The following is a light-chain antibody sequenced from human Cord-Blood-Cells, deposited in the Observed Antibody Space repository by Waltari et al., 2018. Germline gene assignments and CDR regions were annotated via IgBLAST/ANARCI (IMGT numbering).Light chain of an antibody. CDR1: SLRSYY. CDR2: GKI. Sequence: SSELTQDPAVSVALGQTVMITCQGDSLRSYYASWYPPKPGQAPVLVIYGKIDRPSWIPDRFSGSSSGNTASLTITGAQAEDEADYYCNSRDSSGNHVFGTGTKVTVL. J-gene: IGLJ1*01. V-gene: IGLV3-19*01. CDR3: NSRDSSGNHV.